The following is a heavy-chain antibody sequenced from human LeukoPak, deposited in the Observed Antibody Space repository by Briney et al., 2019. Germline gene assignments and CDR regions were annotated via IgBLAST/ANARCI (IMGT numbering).Heavy chain of an antibody. V-gene: IGHV3-23*05. D-gene: IGHD3-10*02. CDR3: ARDLDYYVAMDV. CDR1: GFTLSAYA. CDR2: IRRDNKP. J-gene: IGHJ6*02. Sequence: GGSLRLSCEPSGFTLSAYATTCVRQAPGKGLEWVSSIRRDNKPHYAESVQGRFAISRDNAKSMLFLQMNSLRAEDTALYYCARDLDYYVAMDVWGQGTTVSASS.